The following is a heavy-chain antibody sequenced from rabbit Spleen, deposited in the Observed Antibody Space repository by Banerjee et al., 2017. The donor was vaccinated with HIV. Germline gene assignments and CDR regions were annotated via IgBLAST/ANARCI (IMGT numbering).Heavy chain of an antibody. Sequence: QQLVESGGGLVKPGAFLTLTCKASGFDFSRGYDMCWVRQAPGKGLEWIGCIFTGNLKTYYASWAKGRFTISKTSSTTVTLQMTSLTAADTATYFCARRAGTGCYALNLWGPGTLVTVS. D-gene: IGHD8-1*01. CDR1: GFDFSRGYD. CDR3: ARRAGTGCYALNL. CDR2: IFTGNLKT. V-gene: IGHV1S40*01. J-gene: IGHJ4*01.